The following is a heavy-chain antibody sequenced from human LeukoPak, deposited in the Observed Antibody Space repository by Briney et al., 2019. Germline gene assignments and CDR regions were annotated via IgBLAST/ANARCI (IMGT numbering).Heavy chain of an antibody. CDR1: GYTFTSYG. D-gene: IGHD6-19*01. CDR2: ISAYNGNT. J-gene: IGHJ4*02. V-gene: IGHV1-18*01. Sequence: GASVKVSCKASGYTFTSYGISWVRQAPGQELEWMGWISAYNGNTNYAQRLQSRVTMTTDTSTSTAYMELRSLRSDDTAVYYCARDISGWYYFDYWGQGTLVTVSS. CDR3: ARDISGWYYFDY.